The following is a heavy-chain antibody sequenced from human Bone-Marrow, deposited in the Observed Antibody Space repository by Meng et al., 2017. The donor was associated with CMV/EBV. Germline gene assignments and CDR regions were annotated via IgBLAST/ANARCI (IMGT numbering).Heavy chain of an antibody. V-gene: IGHV1-2*02. Sequence: ASVKVSCKASGYTFTGYYMHWVRQAPVQGLEWMGWFNPNSGGTNYAQKFQGRVTMTRGTSISTAYMELSRLRSDDTAVYYCARGQYSSSWYRFDPWGQGTLVTSPQ. CDR1: GYTFTGYY. CDR2: FNPNSGGT. D-gene: IGHD6-13*01. J-gene: IGHJ5*02. CDR3: ARGQYSSSWYRFDP.